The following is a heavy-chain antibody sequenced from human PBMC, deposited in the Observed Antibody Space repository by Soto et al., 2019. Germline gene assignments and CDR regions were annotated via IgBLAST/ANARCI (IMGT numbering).Heavy chain of an antibody. J-gene: IGHJ6*02. CDR1: GFTFRNYA. CDR3: ERDTDAVDV. V-gene: IGHV3-30-3*01. Sequence: QVQLVESGGGVVQPGGSLRLSCAASGFTFRNYALHWVRQAPGKGLEWVAYISYDGGDQDYANSVKGRFTISRDNTKNTLYLQMNSLSVQVTTDYHCERDTDAVDVWGQGTTVTVSS. CDR2: ISYDGGDQ. D-gene: IGHD2-8*01.